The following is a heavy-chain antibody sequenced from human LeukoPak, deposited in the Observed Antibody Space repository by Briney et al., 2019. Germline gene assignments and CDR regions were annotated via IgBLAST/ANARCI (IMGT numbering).Heavy chain of an antibody. J-gene: IGHJ4*02. CDR2: INPNSGDT. V-gene: IGHV1-2*02. D-gene: IGHD6-19*01. Sequence: VASVKVSCKASGYTFTGYYMHWVRQAPGQGLEWMGWINPNSGDTIYAQKFQGRVTMTRDTSISTAYMELSRLTSDDTAVYYCARKYSSGWYGWYFDYWGQGTLVTVSS. CDR3: ARKYSSGWYGWYFDY. CDR1: GYTFTGYY.